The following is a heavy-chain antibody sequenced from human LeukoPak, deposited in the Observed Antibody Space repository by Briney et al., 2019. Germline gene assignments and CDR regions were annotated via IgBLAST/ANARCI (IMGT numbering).Heavy chain of an antibody. Sequence: SETLSLTCTVSGYSISSGYYWGWIRQPPGKGLEWIGTIYHSGSTYYNPSLKSRVTISVDTSKNQFSLKLTSVTAADTAVYYCARVRGYCSSTVCYRYYFDYWGQGTLVTVSS. V-gene: IGHV4-38-2*02. J-gene: IGHJ4*02. CDR1: GYSISSGYY. CDR3: ARVRGYCSSTVCYRYYFDY. CDR2: IYHSGST. D-gene: IGHD2-2*01.